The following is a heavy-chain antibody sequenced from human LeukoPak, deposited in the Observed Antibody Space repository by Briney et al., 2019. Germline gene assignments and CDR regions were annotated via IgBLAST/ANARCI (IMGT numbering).Heavy chain of an antibody. CDR1: GFTFAKYG. CDR3: ARRGLPDV. J-gene: IGHJ6*04. CDR2: ISVSGSGGST. D-gene: IGHD2-15*01. Sequence: PGGSLRLSCAASGFTFAKYGMHWVRQPPGKGLEWVSAISVSGSGGSTYYADSVKGRFTISRDDSKNTLYLQMNSLRAEDTAVYYCARRGLPDVWGKGTTVTVSS. V-gene: IGHV3-23*01.